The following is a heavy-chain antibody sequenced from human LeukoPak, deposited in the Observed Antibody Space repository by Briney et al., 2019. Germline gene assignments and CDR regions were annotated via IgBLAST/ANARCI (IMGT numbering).Heavy chain of an antibody. CDR2: ISGSGGST. V-gene: IGHV3-23*01. Sequence: PGGSLRLSCAASGFTFSNYVMAWVRHAPGEGLEWVSAISGSGGSTYYADSVKGRFAISRDNAKNTVYLQMNSLRAEDTAVYYCAKDQEIIVGATDYWGQGTLVTVSS. D-gene: IGHD1-26*01. CDR3: AKDQEIIVGATDY. CDR1: GFTFSNYV. J-gene: IGHJ4*02.